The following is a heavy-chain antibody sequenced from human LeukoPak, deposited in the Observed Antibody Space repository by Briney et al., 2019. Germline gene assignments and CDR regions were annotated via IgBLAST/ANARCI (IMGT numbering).Heavy chain of an antibody. CDR1: GFTFSSYS. CDR3: ARVGVVVAATGNLWFDP. D-gene: IGHD2-15*01. J-gene: IGHJ5*02. Sequence: GGSLRLSCAASGFTFSSYSMNWVRQAPGKGLEWVSYISSSGTTIYYADSVRGRLTISRDNAKNSLYLQMNSLRAEDTAVYYCARVGVVVAATGNLWFDPWGQGTLVTVSS. V-gene: IGHV3-48*04. CDR2: ISSSGTTI.